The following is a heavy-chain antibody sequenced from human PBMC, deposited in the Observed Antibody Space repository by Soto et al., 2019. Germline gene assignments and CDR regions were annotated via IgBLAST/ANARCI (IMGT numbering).Heavy chain of an antibody. V-gene: IGHV3-15*07. J-gene: IGHJ4*02. CDR1: GVTLSNVW. D-gene: IGHD5-18*01. Sequence: GALRLSCAVSGVTLSNVWMNWVRQAPGKGPEWVGRIKSKTDGGTVEYAAPVKDRFTISRDDSENTLYLQMNSLKTEDTAVYYCSHGYYQYFESWGQGT. CDR3: SHGYYQYFES. CDR2: IKSKTDGGTV.